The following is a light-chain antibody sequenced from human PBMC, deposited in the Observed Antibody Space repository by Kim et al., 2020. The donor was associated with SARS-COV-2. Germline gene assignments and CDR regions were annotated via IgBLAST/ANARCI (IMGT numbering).Light chain of an antibody. CDR2: GKD. Sequence: VALGQAVRITCQGDSLRSYYATWYQQKPGQAPKVVIYGKDHRPSVIPDRFSGSSSGNTASLTITGTPAGDEAYYYCNSRGSNDNVLFGGGTQLTVL. J-gene: IGLJ2*01. CDR3: NSRGSNDNVL. V-gene: IGLV3-19*01. CDR1: SLRSYY.